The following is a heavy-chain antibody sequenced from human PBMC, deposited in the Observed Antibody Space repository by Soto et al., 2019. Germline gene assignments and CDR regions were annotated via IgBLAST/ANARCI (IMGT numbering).Heavy chain of an antibody. V-gene: IGHV3-21*01. Sequence: GGSLRLSCAASGFTFSSYSMNWVRQAPGKGLEWVSSISSSSSYIYYADSVKGRFTISRDNAKNSLYLQMNSLRAEDTAVYYCARPLSGYSYGPQHWGQGTLVTVSS. CDR1: GFTFSSYS. J-gene: IGHJ4*02. CDR2: ISSSSSYI. CDR3: ARPLSGYSYGPQH. D-gene: IGHD5-18*01.